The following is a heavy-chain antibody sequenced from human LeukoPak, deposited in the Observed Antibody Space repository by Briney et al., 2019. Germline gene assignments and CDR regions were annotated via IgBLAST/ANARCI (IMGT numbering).Heavy chain of an antibody. CDR3: AQYSSGWYAQWGY. V-gene: IGHV1-2*02. CDR1: GYTFTGYY. CDR2: INPNSGGT. D-gene: IGHD6-19*01. Sequence: ASVKVSCKASGYTFTGYYMQWVRQAPGQGLEWMGWINPNSGGTNYAQKFQGRVTMTRDTSISTAYMELSRLSSDDSAVYYCAQYSSGWYAQWGYWGQGTLVTVSS. J-gene: IGHJ4*02.